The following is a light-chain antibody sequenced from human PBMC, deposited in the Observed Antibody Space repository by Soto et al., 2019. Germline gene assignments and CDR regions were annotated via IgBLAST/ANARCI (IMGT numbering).Light chain of an antibody. Sequence: DIQMTQSPPSLSAAVGDRVTITCRASQSVSMYLHWYQQKAWKAPKLLLYAASILQSGVPSRFSGSGSGTDFTLTISSLQPEDFATYYCQQSYSKYSFGQGTTLDIK. J-gene: IGKJ2*01. CDR3: QQSYSKYS. V-gene: IGKV1-39*01. CDR1: QSVSMY. CDR2: AAS.